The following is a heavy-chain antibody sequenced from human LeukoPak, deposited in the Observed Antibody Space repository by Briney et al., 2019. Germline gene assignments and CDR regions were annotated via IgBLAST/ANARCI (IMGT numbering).Heavy chain of an antibody. J-gene: IGHJ4*02. Sequence: GGSLRLSCAASGFTFSSYGMHWVRQAPGKGLEWVAVIWYDGSNKYYADSVKGRFTISRDNSKNTLYLQMNSLRAEDTAVYYCAKAQLRFLEWLLYFNYWGLGTLVTVSS. CDR1: GFTFSSYG. CDR3: AKAQLRFLEWLLYFNY. CDR2: IWYDGSNK. D-gene: IGHD3-3*01. V-gene: IGHV3-33*06.